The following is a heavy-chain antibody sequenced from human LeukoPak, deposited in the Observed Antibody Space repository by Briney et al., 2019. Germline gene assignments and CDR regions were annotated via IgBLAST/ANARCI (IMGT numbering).Heavy chain of an antibody. Sequence: SETLSLTCTVSGGSISSYYWSWIRQPAGKGLEWIGRIYTSGSTNYNPSLKSRVTMSVDTSKNQFSLKLSSVTAADTAVYYCARGGARGCSYGLFDYWGQGTLVTVSS. J-gene: IGHJ4*02. CDR2: IYTSGST. D-gene: IGHD5-18*01. CDR3: ARGGARGCSYGLFDY. CDR1: GGSISSYY. V-gene: IGHV4-4*07.